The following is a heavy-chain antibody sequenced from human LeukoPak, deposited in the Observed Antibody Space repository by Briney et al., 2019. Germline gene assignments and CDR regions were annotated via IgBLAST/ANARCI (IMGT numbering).Heavy chain of an antibody. V-gene: IGHV1-2*02. D-gene: IGHD4-17*01. CDR3: ASRGDDYGDYLDNFDY. J-gene: IGHJ4*02. Sequence: HGASVKVSCKASVYTFTGYYMHLVRQAPGQGLEWMGWINPNSGGTNYAQKFQGRVTMTRDTSISTAYMELSRLRSDDTAVYYCASRGDDYGDYLDNFDYWGQGTLVTVSS. CDR2: INPNSGGT. CDR1: VYTFTGYY.